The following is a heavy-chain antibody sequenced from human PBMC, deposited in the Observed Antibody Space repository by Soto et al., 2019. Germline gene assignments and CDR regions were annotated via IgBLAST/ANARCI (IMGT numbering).Heavy chain of an antibody. CDR3: ARDWEYCTNGVCYKGIDY. V-gene: IGHV4-4*02. D-gene: IGHD2-8*01. J-gene: IGHJ4*02. CDR1: GGSISSSDW. Sequence: SETLSLTCAVSGGSISSSDWWSWVRQPPGKGLEWIGEIYHSGSTNYNPSLKSRVTISVDKSKNQFSLKLSSVTAADTAVYYCARDWEYCTNGVCYKGIDYWGQGTLVTVPQ. CDR2: IYHSGST.